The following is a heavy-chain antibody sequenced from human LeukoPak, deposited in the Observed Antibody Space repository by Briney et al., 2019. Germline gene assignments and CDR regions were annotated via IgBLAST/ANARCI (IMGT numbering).Heavy chain of an antibody. D-gene: IGHD3-22*01. V-gene: IGHV3-7*01. CDR2: IKQDGSEK. J-gene: IGHJ3*02. CDR1: GFTFSSYW. CDR3: ARSTFYYDIDGFDI. Sequence: GGSLRLSCAASGFTFSSYWMNWVRQAPGKGLEWVANIKQDGSEKYYVDSVKGRFTISRDNAKNSLYLQMSSLRAEDTAVYYCARSTFYYDIDGFDIWGQGTMVIVSS.